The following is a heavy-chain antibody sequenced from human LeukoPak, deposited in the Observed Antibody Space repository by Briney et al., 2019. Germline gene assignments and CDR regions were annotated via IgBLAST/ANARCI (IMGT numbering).Heavy chain of an antibody. J-gene: IGHJ3*02. V-gene: IGHV4-59*01. D-gene: IGHD3-10*01. CDR3: ARGGVRWLDLWSFEI. CDR2: IYYSGST. Sequence: SETLSLTCTVSGGSISSYYWSWIRQPPGKGLEWIGYIYYSGSTNYNPSPKSRVTISVDTSKNQFSRNLSSVTAADTAVYYCARGGVRWLDLWSFEIWGQGTMVTVSS. CDR1: GGSISSYY.